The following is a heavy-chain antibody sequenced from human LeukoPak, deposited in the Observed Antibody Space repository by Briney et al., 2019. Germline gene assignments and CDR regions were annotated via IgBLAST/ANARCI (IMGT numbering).Heavy chain of an antibody. J-gene: IGHJ4*02. D-gene: IGHD2-15*01. CDR2: ISYDGSNK. V-gene: IGHV3-30*18. Sequence: GGSLRLSCAASGFTFSSYGMHWVREAPGKGLEWVAVISYDGSNKYYADSVKGRFTISRDNSKNTLYLQMNSLRAEDTAVYYCAKDFGGYCRGGSCYDGFDYGGQGTLATVSS. CDR3: AKDFGGYCRGGSCYDGFDY. CDR1: GFTFSSYG.